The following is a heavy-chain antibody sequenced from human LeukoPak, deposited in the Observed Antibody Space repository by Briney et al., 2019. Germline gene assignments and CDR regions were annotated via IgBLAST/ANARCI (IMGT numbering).Heavy chain of an antibody. D-gene: IGHD4-17*01. V-gene: IGHV4-39*01. CDR2: SDYSGYK. Sequence: SKTLSLTCTVSGGSISRSGYYWAWIRQPPGKGLEWIASSDYSGYKTYNPSLQSRVTVSVDTSKNQFFLKLTSVTAADTAVYYCAKDFGDFRTDYWGQGTLVTVSS. CDR3: AKDFGDFRTDY. CDR1: GGSISRSGYY. J-gene: IGHJ4*02.